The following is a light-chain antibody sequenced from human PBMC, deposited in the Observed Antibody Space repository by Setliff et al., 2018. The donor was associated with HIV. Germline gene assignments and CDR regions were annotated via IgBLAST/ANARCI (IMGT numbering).Light chain of an antibody. CDR1: QDISSY. V-gene: IGKV1-9*01. Sequence: DIQLTQSPSFLSASVGDRVTLTCRASQDISSYLAWYQQKPGKAPRVLIYGASTLQSGVPSRFSGSGSETEYTLTISSLQPADFATYYCQQLHSYPLTFGGGTKVDIK. CDR2: GAS. J-gene: IGKJ4*01. CDR3: QQLHSYPLT.